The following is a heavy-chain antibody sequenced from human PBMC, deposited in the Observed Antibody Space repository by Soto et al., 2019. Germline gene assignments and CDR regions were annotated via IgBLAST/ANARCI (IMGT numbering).Heavy chain of an antibody. CDR2: ISGSGGGT. CDR3: AKDKRTDERKTFDI. V-gene: IGHV3-23*01. Sequence: GGSLRLSCAASGFSFSSYGMSWVRQAPGKGLEWVSGISGSGGGTYFADSVKGRFTITRDNSKNTLYLEVHSPRVEDTAVYYCAKDKRTDERKTFDIWGQGTMVTVSS. J-gene: IGHJ3*02. CDR1: GFSFSSYG.